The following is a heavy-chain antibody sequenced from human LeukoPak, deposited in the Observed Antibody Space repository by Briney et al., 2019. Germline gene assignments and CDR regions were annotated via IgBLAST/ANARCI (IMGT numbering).Heavy chain of an antibody. CDR1: GYTFTGYY. CDR2: INCHSGGT. V-gene: IGHV1-2*02. D-gene: IGHD1-26*01. CDR3: ARGDTYGVDY. Sequence: ASVKVSCKSSGYTFTGYYIHWVRQAPGQGLEWMGWINCHSGGTNHAQKFQGSVTMTRDPSISTAYMELTSLISGDTAVYYCARGDTYGVDYWGQGTLVTVSS. J-gene: IGHJ4*02.